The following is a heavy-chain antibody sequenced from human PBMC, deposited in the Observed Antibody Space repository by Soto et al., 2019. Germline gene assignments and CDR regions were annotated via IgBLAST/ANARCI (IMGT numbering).Heavy chain of an antibody. V-gene: IGHV5-51*01. Sequence: GESLKISCKGSGYSFTSYWIGWVRQMPGKGLEWMGIIYPSDSDTRYSPSFQGQVTISADNSITTAYLQLRSLMASDTAIYYCARAVTGTIHPHYFDFWGQGTLVTVSS. CDR1: GYSFTSYW. D-gene: IGHD1-7*01. CDR2: IYPSDSDT. CDR3: ARAVTGTIHPHYFDF. J-gene: IGHJ4*02.